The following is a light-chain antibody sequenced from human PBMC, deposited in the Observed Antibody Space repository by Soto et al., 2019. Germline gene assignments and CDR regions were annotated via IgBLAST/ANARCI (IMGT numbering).Light chain of an antibody. V-gene: IGKV1-39*01. CDR3: QQSYSTPPFT. CDR1: QSISSY. J-gene: IGKJ3*01. Sequence: DIQMTQSPSSLSASVGDRVTITCRASQSISSYLNWYQQKPGKAPKLLFYAASSLQSGVPATFSGSGSGTDFTLTISTLQPEEFATYYCQQSYSTPPFTFGPGTKVD. CDR2: AAS.